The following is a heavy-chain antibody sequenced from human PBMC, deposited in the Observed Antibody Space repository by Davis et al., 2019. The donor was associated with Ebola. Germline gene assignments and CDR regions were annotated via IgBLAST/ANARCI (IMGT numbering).Heavy chain of an antibody. J-gene: IGHJ6*02. D-gene: IGHD3-3*01. CDR3: ARAKKLRFLEWLLFLGMDV. CDR1: GFTFSSYA. Sequence: GGSLRLSCAASGFTFSSYAMHWVRQAPGKGLEWVAVISYDGSNKYYADSVKGRFTISRDNSKNTLYLQMNSLRAEDTAVYYCARAKKLRFLEWLLFLGMDVWGQGTTVTVSS. CDR2: ISYDGSNK. V-gene: IGHV3-30-3*01.